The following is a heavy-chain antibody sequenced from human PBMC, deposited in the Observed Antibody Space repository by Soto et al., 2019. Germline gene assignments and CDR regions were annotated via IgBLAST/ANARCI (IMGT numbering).Heavy chain of an antibody. V-gene: IGHV1-18*01. J-gene: IGHJ6*02. CDR1: GYTFTSYG. CDR2: ISAYNGNT. D-gene: IGHD4-17*01. Sequence: QVPLVQSGAEVKKPGASVKVSCKASGYTFTSYGISWVRQAPGQGLEWMGWISAYNGNTNYAQKLQGRVTMTTDTSTSTAYMELRSLRSDDTAVYYCARDAKTKTTSLFYYGMDVWGQGTTVTVSS. CDR3: ARDAKTKTTSLFYYGMDV.